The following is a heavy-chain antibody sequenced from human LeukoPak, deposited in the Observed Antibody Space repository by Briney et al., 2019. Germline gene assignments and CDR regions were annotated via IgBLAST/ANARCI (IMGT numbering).Heavy chain of an antibody. CDR2: VSYDGSNT. V-gene: IGHV3-30-3*01. J-gene: IGHJ4*02. Sequence: PGGSLRLSCAASGFTFSSYAIHWVRQAPGKGLEWVAVVSYDGSNTYYADSVKGRFTVSRDNSKNTLYLQMNSLRAEDTAVYYCARAGYGDYYFDYWGQGTLVTVSS. D-gene: IGHD4-17*01. CDR3: ARAGYGDYYFDY. CDR1: GFTFSSYA.